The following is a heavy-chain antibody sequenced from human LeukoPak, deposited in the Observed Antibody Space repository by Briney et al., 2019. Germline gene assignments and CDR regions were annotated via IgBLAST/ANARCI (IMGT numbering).Heavy chain of an antibody. CDR2: IIPIFGTA. V-gene: IGHV1-69*06. D-gene: IGHD1-1*01. CDR1: GGTFSSYA. CDR3: ARDWNDVFDY. J-gene: IGHJ4*02. Sequence: GASVKVSCKASGGTFSSYAISWARQAPGQGLEWMGGIIPIFGTANYAQKFQGRVTITADKSTSTAYMELSSLRSEDTAVYYCARDWNDVFDYWGQGTLVTVSS.